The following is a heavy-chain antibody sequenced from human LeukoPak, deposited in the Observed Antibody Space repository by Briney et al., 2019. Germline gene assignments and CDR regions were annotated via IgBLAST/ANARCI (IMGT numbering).Heavy chain of an antibody. CDR1: GFTFSSYA. Sequence: PGGSLGLSCAASGFTFSSYAMHWVRQVPGKGLEWVAVISYDGSNKYYADSVKGRFTISRDNSKNTLYLQMNSLRAEDTAVYYCARVITMVRGVISRFSYGMDVWGQGTTVTVSS. D-gene: IGHD3-10*01. J-gene: IGHJ6*02. V-gene: IGHV3-30-3*01. CDR3: ARVITMVRGVISRFSYGMDV. CDR2: ISYDGSNK.